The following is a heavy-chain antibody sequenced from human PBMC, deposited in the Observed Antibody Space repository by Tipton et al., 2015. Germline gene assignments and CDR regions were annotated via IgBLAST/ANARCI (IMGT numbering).Heavy chain of an antibody. Sequence: TLSLTCSVSGDSVSSTRYYWSWIRQAPGKGLECIGYIYYTGSTTYNPSLGSRVTMSVDTSKNQFSLHLSSVTAADTAVYYCAREVWYNDSTGYDYWGQGTLVTVSS. V-gene: IGHV4-61*01. CDR3: AREVWYNDSTGYDY. J-gene: IGHJ4*02. CDR1: GDSVSSTRYY. D-gene: IGHD3-22*01. CDR2: IYYTGST.